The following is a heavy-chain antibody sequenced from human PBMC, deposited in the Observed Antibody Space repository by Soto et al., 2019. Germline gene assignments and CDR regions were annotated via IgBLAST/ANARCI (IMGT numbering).Heavy chain of an antibody. CDR2: IIPIFGTA. J-gene: IGHJ6*02. Sequence: SVKVSCKXSGGTFSSYAISWVRQAPGQGLEWMGGIIPIFGTANYAQKFQGRVTITADESTSTAYMELSSLRSEDTAVYYCARLRFLHGAARYGMDVWGQGTTVTVS. CDR3: ARLRFLHGAARYGMDV. CDR1: GGTFSSYA. V-gene: IGHV1-69*13. D-gene: IGHD3-3*01.